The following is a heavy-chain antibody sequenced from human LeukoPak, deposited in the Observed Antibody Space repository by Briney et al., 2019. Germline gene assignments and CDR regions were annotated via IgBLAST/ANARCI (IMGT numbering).Heavy chain of an antibody. D-gene: IGHD2-15*01. J-gene: IGHJ4*02. CDR3: ARVSLRPARYCSGGSCFDY. CDR2: INPNSGGT. Sequence: ASVKVSCKASGYTFTGYYMHWVRQAPGQGLEWMGWINPNSGGTNYAQKFQGRVTMTRDTSISTAYVELRSLRSDDTAVYYCARVSLRPARYCSGGSCFDYWGQGTLVTVSS. CDR1: GYTFTGYY. V-gene: IGHV1-2*02.